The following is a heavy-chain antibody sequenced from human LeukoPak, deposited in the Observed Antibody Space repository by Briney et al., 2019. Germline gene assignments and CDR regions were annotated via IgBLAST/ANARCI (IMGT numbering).Heavy chain of an antibody. V-gene: IGHV4-31*02. CDR3: ARELSCSGGTCYGFDY. CDR2: IYSSGST. D-gene: IGHD2-15*01. CDR1: GGSVSSNTYY. Sequence: PSETLSLTCPVSGGSVSSNTYYWSWIRQLPGKGLEWIGYIYSSGSTEYNPSLKRRVTISLDTSKSQFSLKLSSVTAADTAVYYCARELSCSGGTCYGFDYWGQGTLVTVSS. J-gene: IGHJ4*02.